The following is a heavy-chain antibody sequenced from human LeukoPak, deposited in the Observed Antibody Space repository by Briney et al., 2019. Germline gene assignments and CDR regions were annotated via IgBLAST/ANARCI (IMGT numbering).Heavy chain of an antibody. Sequence: GESLQISCMGSGYRFTSYSSSWVRQMPGKGLGWMGRIDPSDSYTNYSPSFQGHVTISADKSISTAYLQWSTLKASDTAMYYCARQGHNFFDYWGQGTLVTVSS. V-gene: IGHV5-10-1*01. CDR3: ARQGHNFFDY. CDR1: GYRFTSYS. CDR2: IDPSDSYT. J-gene: IGHJ4*02.